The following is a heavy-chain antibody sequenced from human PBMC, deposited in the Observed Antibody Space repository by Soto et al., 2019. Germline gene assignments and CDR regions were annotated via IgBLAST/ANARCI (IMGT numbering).Heavy chain of an antibody. CDR2: IYSGGST. CDR3: AGPRDRHCSSTSCYYCMDV. CDR1: GFTVSSNY. D-gene: IGHD2-2*01. J-gene: IGHJ6*03. V-gene: IGHV3-53*04. Sequence: GGSLRLSCAASGFTVSSNYMSWVRQAPGKGLEWVSVIYSGGSTYYADSVKGRFTISRHNSKNTLYLQMNSLRAEDTAVYYCAGPRDRHCSSTSCYYCMDVWGKGTTVTVSS.